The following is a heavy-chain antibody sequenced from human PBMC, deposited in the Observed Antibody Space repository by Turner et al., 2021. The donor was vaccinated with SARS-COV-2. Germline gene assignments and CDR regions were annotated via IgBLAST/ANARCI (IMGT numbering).Heavy chain of an antibody. CDR1: GGSFSGYY. J-gene: IGHJ5*02. CDR3: ARGPRVGAPTTWFDP. Sequence: QVQLQQWGAGLFKPSETLSLTCAVYGGSFSGYYWSWIRQPPGKGLEWIGEINHSGSTNYNPSLKNRVTISVDTSKNQFSLKLSSVTAADTAVYYCARGPRVGAPTTWFDPWGQGTLVTVSS. V-gene: IGHV4-34*01. D-gene: IGHD2-15*01. CDR2: INHSGST.